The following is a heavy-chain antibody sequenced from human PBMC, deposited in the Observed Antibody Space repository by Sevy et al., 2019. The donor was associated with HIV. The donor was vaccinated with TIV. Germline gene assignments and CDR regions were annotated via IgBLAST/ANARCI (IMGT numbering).Heavy chain of an antibody. CDR1: GYTLTELS. Sequence: ASVKVSCKVSGYTLTELSMHWVGQAPGKGLEWMGTFDPEDDETIYAQKFQGRVTMTEDTSTDTAYMELSSLRSEDTAVYYCATTKDYYDSSGYPFDYWGQGTLVTVSS. J-gene: IGHJ4*02. CDR2: FDPEDDET. CDR3: ATTKDYYDSSGYPFDY. V-gene: IGHV1-24*01. D-gene: IGHD3-22*01.